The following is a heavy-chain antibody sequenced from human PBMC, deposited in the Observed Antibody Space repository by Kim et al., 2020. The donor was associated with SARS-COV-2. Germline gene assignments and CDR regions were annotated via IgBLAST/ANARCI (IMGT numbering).Heavy chain of an antibody. Sequence: GGSLRISCIASGFTFNDHAMHWVRQTPGKGLEWVSGIMRSGDGKGYADSVKGRFTTSIDKAKNSLYLQMNSLRPEDTALYYCIKDVLAGGADVWGQGTAGIVSS. J-gene: IGHJ6*02. V-gene: IGHV3-9*01. CDR2: IMRSGDGK. D-gene: IGHD3-3*02. CDR1: GFTFNDHA. CDR3: IKDVLAGGADV.